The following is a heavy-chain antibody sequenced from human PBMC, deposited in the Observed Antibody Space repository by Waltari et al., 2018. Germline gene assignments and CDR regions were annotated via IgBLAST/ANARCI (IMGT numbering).Heavy chain of an antibody. CDR3: AREGGSGWYLDSSWYYYGMDV. CDR1: GYTFTGYY. V-gene: IGHV1-2*02. J-gene: IGHJ6*02. D-gene: IGHD6-19*01. CDR2: LNPNSGGT. Sequence: QVQLVQSGAEVKKPGASVKVSCQASGYTFTGYYLPWVRQAPGQGLEWIGWLNPNSGGTNYAQTFQCRVTMTRDTSISTAYMELSRLRSDDTAVYYCAREGGSGWYLDSSWYYYGMDVWGQGTTVTVSS.